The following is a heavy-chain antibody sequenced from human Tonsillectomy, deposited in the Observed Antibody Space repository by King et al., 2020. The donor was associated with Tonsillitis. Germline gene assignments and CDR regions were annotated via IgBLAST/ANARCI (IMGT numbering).Heavy chain of an antibody. CDR3: ARGPQYCSGGSCYSEYFDY. J-gene: IGHJ4*02. CDR2: IYHSGST. Sequence: QLQESGSGLVKPSQTLSLTCAVSGGSISSGGYSWSWILQPPGKGLEWIGYIYHSGSTYYNPSLKSRVTISVDRSKNQFSLKLSSVTAADTAVYYCARGPQYCSGGSCYSEYFDYWGQGTLVTVSS. D-gene: IGHD2-15*01. V-gene: IGHV4-30-2*01. CDR1: GGSISSGGYS.